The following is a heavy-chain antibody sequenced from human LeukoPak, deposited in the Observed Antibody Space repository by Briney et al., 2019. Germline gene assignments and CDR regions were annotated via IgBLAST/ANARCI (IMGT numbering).Heavy chain of an antibody. CDR3: ARQNGAGYYYYFDS. J-gene: IGHJ4*02. CDR1: GLTCSDYS. D-gene: IGHD3-22*01. CDR2: ISSSSSSM. Sequence: GLSLKLGWAASGLTCSDYSMTCAHQAPGKGLDWVSYISSSSSSMYYADSVKGRFTISRDNARSSLYLQMNSLRAEDTAVYYCARQNGAGYYYYFDSWGQGTLVTVSS. V-gene: IGHV3-48*01.